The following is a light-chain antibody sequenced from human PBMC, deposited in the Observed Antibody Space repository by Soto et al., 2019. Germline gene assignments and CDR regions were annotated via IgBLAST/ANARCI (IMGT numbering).Light chain of an antibody. CDR2: GAS. J-gene: IGKJ2*01. CDR1: QSMSTN. V-gene: IGKV3-15*01. CDR3: QQYHNWPPYT. Sequence: EVVMTQSPATQSVSPGESATLSSRDSQSMSTNLAWYQQKPGQAPRLLIYGASTRATGIPARFSGSGSGTEFTLTISSLQSEDFAVYYCQQYHNWPPYTFGQGTKLEIK.